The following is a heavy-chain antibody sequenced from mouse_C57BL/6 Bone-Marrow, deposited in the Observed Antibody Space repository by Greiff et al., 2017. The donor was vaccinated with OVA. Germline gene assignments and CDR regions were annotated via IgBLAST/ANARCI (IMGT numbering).Heavy chain of an antibody. Sequence: QVQLQQSGAELVRPGASVKLSCKASGYTFTDYYINWVKQRPGQGLEWIARIYPGSGNTYYNEKFKGKATLTAEKSSSTAYMQLSSLTSEDSAVYFCAREGYYGLYWYFDVWGTGPTVTVSS. J-gene: IGHJ1*03. D-gene: IGHD1-1*01. CDR3: AREGYYGLYWYFDV. CDR2: IYPGSGNT. CDR1: GYTFTDYY. V-gene: IGHV1-76*01.